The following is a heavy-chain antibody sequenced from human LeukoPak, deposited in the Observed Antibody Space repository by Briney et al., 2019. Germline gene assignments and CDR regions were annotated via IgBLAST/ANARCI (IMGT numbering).Heavy chain of an antibody. CDR3: ARGGLWSGYPDAFDI. V-gene: IGHV3-30*03. CDR1: GFTLSTYG. D-gene: IGHD3-3*01. J-gene: IGHJ3*02. CDR2: ISHDGNSK. Sequence: GRSLRLSCAASGFTLSTYGMHWVRQAPGKGLEWVAMISHDGNSKQYADFAKGRFTISRDNSKNTLYLQMNSLTTEDTAVYYCARGGLWSGYPDAFDIWGQGTMVTVSS.